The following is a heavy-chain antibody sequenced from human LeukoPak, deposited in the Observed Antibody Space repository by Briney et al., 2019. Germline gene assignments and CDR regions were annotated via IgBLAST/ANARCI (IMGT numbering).Heavy chain of an antibody. Sequence: SETLSLTCTVSGYSISSGHFWSWIRQPPGKGLEWVGSIYGSGTTYYDPPLRSRVSISADTSKNHFSLELSSVTAADTAVYYCASVGGGSPYWGQGTLVTVSS. D-gene: IGHD3-16*01. CDR1: GYSISSGHF. J-gene: IGHJ4*02. CDR2: IYGSGTT. V-gene: IGHV4-38-2*02. CDR3: ASVGGGSPY.